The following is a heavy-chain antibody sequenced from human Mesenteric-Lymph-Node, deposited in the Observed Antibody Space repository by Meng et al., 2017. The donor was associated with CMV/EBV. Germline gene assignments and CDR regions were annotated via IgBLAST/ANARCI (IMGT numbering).Heavy chain of an antibody. CDR2: ISSSGSTI. CDR3: ARELRGYCSSTSCYSPYYYYGMDV. V-gene: IGHV3-48*03. D-gene: IGHD2-2*02. J-gene: IGHJ6*02. CDR1: GFTFSSYE. Sequence: GESLKISCAASGFTFSSYEMNWVRQAPGKGLEWVSYISSSGSTIYYADSVKGRFTISRDNAKNSLYLQMNSLRAEDTAVYYCARELRGYCSSTSCYSPYYYYGMDVWGQGTTVTVSS.